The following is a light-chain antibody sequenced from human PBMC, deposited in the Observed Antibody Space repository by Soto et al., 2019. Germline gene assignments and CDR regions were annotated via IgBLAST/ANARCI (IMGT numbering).Light chain of an antibody. CDR3: QQYNSYPLT. CDR1: QSISTW. CDR2: KAS. V-gene: IGKV1-5*03. J-gene: IGKJ4*01. Sequence: DIHMTESPSTLSASVGDRVTVTCRASQSISTWFAWYQQKPGKASKLLIYKASSLESGVPSRFSGSGSGTEFTFTISSLQPDDFASYYCQQYNSYPLTFGGGTKVDIK.